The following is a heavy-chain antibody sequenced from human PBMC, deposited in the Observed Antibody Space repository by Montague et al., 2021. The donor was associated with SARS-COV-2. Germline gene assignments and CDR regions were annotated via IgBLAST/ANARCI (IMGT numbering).Heavy chain of an antibody. CDR2: IFHTGRA. J-gene: IGHJ4*02. CDR3: ARVRLFYYLDY. D-gene: IGHD2/OR15-2a*01. V-gene: IGHV4-31*02. Sequence: IFHTGRAYYNPSLETRVNISVDTSTNLFSLRLSSVTAADTAMYFCARVRLFYYLDYWGQGTLGTVSS.